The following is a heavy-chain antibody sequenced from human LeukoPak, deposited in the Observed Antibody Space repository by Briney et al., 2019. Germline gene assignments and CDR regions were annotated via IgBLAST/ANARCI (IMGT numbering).Heavy chain of an antibody. Sequence: SETLSLTCAVYGGSFSGYYWSWIRQPPGKGLEWIGEINHSGSTNYNPSLKSRVTISVDTSKNQFSLKLSSVTAADTGVSYCARELQVSSFGYYYGIDVWGQGTTFTVSS. J-gene: IGHJ6*02. D-gene: IGHD1-26*01. CDR1: GGSFSGYY. CDR2: INHSGST. CDR3: ARELQVSSFGYYYGIDV. V-gene: IGHV4-34*01.